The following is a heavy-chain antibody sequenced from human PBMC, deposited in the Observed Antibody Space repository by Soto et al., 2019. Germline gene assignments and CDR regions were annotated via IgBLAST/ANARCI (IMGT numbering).Heavy chain of an antibody. D-gene: IGHD3-22*01. V-gene: IGHV3-7*03. J-gene: IGHJ4*02. CDR1: GFTFSSYW. CDR2: IKQDGSEK. Sequence: GSLRLSCAASGFTFSSYWMSWVRQAPGKGLEWVANIKQDGSEKYYVDSVKGRFTISRDNAKNSLYLQMNSLRAEDTAVYYCARDYNYYDSSGYPTDYWGQGTLVTVSS. CDR3: ARDYNYYDSSGYPTDY.